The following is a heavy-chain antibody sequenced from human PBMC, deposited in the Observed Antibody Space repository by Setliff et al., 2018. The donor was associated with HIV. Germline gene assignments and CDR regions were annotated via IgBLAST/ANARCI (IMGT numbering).Heavy chain of an antibody. Sequence: GGSLRLSCAASGFTFSSYWMSWVRQAPGKGLEWVANIKQDGSEKYYADSVKGRFTISRDNAKNSLYLQMNSLRAEDTAVYYCARGEERYYDSSGHDAFDIWGQGTMVTVSS. CDR1: GFTFSSYW. CDR2: IKQDGSEK. CDR3: ARGEERYYDSSGHDAFDI. V-gene: IGHV3-7*05. D-gene: IGHD3-22*01. J-gene: IGHJ3*02.